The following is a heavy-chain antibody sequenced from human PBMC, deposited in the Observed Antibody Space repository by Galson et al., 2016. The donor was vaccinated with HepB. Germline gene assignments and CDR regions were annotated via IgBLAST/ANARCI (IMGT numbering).Heavy chain of an antibody. CDR2: IRSKAYGGTT. V-gene: IGHV3-49*03. Sequence: SLRLSCAASGFTFDDYAMTWFRQAPGQGLEWVGMIRSKAYGGTTEYAAFVKGTFSISRDDSKSIAYLQMNSLKTEYTAVYYCTRGGADGKAFDLWGQGTMVSVSS. CDR1: GFTFDDYA. D-gene: IGHD4-23*01. J-gene: IGHJ3*01. CDR3: TRGGADGKAFDL.